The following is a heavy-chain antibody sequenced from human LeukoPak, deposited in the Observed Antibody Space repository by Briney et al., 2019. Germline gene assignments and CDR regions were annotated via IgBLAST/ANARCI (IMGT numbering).Heavy chain of an antibody. Sequence: ASVKVSCKASGYTFTSYDINWVRQATGQGLEWMGWMNPNSGNTGYAQKFQGRVTMTRSTSISTAYMELSSLRSEDTAVYYCARALGYYGSGISSGYWFDPWGQGTLVTVSS. D-gene: IGHD3-10*01. CDR3: ARALGYYGSGISSGYWFDP. V-gene: IGHV1-8*01. CDR1: GYTFTSYD. CDR2: MNPNSGNT. J-gene: IGHJ5*02.